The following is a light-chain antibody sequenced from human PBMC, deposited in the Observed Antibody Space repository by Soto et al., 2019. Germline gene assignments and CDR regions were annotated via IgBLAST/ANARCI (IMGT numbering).Light chain of an antibody. J-gene: IGKJ1*01. CDR2: DAS. V-gene: IGKV1-5*01. CDR1: HDVNYW. Sequence: DIPLTQSPSTLSASVGDRVTITCRASHDVNYWLAWYQQKPGNAPTLLIYDASSLESGVPSRFSGSGSGTEFTLTISSLQSDDFASYFCQQYDSFPWTFGQGTKVEVK. CDR3: QQYDSFPWT.